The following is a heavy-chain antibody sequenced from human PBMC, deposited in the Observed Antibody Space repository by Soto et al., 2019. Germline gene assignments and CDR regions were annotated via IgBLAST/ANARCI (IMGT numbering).Heavy chain of an antibody. Sequence: SETLCLTFTVSGGSMTNYYWNLIRQTGGKGPEWIGRIYSRGSTKYNPSLKSRVTMSVDTSKKQFSRKRNSVTAADTAVYYCVREGVAAAGRPFDYWGLGTLVTVST. V-gene: IGHV4-4*07. CDR3: VREGVAAAGRPFDY. J-gene: IGHJ4*02. CDR2: IYSRGST. CDR1: GGSMTNYY. D-gene: IGHD6-13*01.